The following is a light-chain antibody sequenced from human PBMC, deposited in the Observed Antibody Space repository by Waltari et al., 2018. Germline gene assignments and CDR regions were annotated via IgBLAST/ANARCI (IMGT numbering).Light chain of an antibody. V-gene: IGKV3-20*01. CDR1: QSVSKY. CDR2: AAS. J-gene: IGKJ1*01. Sequence: VLTQSPGTLSLSPGESATLPCRASQSVSKYLAWYHQRPGQAPRLLIYAASTRATGIPDRFSGSGSGTDFSLTISRLEPEDFAVYYCQNHERLPATFGQGTKVEIK. CDR3: QNHERLPAT.